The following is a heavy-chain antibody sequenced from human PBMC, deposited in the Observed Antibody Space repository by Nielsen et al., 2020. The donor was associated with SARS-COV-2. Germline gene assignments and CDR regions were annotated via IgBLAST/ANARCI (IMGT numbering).Heavy chain of an antibody. CDR2: IYYTGTT. CDR1: GGSISSKNW. D-gene: IGHD1-26*01. V-gene: IGHV4-4*02. CDR3: ARSGGNYFPYYYYGMNV. Sequence: GSLRLSCTVSGGSISSKNWWSWVRQSPGKGLEWIGEIYYTGTTSYNPSLKSRVSISVDQSKYQFPLNLSSLTAADTAVYYCARSGGNYFPYYYYGMNVWGPGTTVTVSS. J-gene: IGHJ6*02.